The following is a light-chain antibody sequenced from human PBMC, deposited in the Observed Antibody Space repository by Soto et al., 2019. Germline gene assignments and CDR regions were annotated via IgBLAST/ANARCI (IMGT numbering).Light chain of an antibody. Sequence: IPMTQSPSTRSSSEGDRVTISCRASQSVSIWLAWYQQKPGRAPKLLIYKSSILESGVPSRFSGSGSGTEFTLTISSLQPDDFATYYCQQFNTSPWTFGQGTKA. CDR1: QSVSIW. J-gene: IGKJ1*01. CDR2: KSS. CDR3: QQFNTSPWT. V-gene: IGKV1-5*03.